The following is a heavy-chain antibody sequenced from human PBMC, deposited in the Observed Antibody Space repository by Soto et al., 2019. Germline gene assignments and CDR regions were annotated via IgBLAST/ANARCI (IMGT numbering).Heavy chain of an antibody. J-gene: IGHJ4*02. CDR1: GGSIDSGAFS. D-gene: IGHD6-19*01. Sequence: SETLSLTCAVSGGSIDSGAFSLSWIRQPPGKGLEWIGYVTHSGTAYSIPSLSGRLTLSVDSSQTQFSLKLTSVTAADSAFYYCARIHWAQSSLDYWGRGILVTVSS. CDR3: ARIHWAQSSLDY. V-gene: IGHV4-30-2*01. CDR2: VTHSGTA.